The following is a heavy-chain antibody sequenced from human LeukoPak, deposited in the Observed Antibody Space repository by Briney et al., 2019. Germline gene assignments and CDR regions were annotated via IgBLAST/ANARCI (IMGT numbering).Heavy chain of an antibody. D-gene: IGHD5-24*01. CDR2: IYTSGST. V-gene: IGHV4-61*02. CDR1: GGSISSGSYY. J-gene: IGHJ4*02. CDR3: ARARDGYSTFDY. Sequence: SETLSLTCTVSGGSISSGSYYWSWIRQPAGKGLEWIGRIYTSGSTNYNPSLKSRVTISVDTSKNQFSLKLSSVTAADTAVYYCARARDGYSTFDYWGQGTLVTVSS.